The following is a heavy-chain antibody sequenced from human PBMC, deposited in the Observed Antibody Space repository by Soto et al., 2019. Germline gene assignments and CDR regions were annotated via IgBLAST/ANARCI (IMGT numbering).Heavy chain of an antibody. V-gene: IGHV4-34*01. Sequence: SETLSLTCAVYGGSFSGYYWSWLRQPPGKGLEWIGEINHSGSPNYNPSLKSRVTISVDTSKNQFSLNLDSVTAADTAVYFCARDFAYFDSWGQGTLVTVS. D-gene: IGHD3-3*01. CDR2: INHSGSP. J-gene: IGHJ4*02. CDR1: GGSFSGYY. CDR3: ARDFAYFDS.